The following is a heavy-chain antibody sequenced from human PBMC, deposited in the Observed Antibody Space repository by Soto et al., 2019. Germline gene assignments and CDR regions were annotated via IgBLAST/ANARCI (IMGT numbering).Heavy chain of an antibody. Sequence: QVQLVQSGAEVKKPGASVKVSCKASGYTFTSYDINWVRQATGQGLEWMGWMNPNRGDTGYAQKFQGRLPMTRNTSISTAYMELSSLRSDDTTVYYCARTMYPGRDHRHWGQGTLVSVSS. V-gene: IGHV1-8*01. CDR1: GYTFTSYD. J-gene: IGHJ4*02. CDR2: MNPNRGDT. CDR3: ARTMYPGRDHRH. D-gene: IGHD1-26*01.